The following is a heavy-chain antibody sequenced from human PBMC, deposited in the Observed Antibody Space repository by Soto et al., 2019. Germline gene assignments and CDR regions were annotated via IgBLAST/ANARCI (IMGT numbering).Heavy chain of an antibody. J-gene: IGHJ5*02. CDR1: GGSISSYY. CDR2: IYYSGST. CDR3: ARVYGSGSYYNWFDP. V-gene: IGHV4-59*08. Sequence: PSETLSLTCTVSGGSISSYYWSWIRQPPGKGLEWIGHIYYSGSTNYNPSLKSRVTISVDTSKNQFSLKLSSVTAADTAVYYCARVYGSGSYYNWFDPWGQGTLVTVS. D-gene: IGHD3-10*01.